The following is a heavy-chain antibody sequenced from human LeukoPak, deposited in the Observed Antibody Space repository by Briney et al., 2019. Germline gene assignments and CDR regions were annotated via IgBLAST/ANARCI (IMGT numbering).Heavy chain of an antibody. CDR1: GFTFNHYG. D-gene: IGHD4-17*01. CDR2: IWYDGNTT. J-gene: IGHJ4*02. CDR3: ARAVTTTDY. V-gene: IGHV3-33*01. Sequence: GGSLRLSCAASGFTFNHYGMHWVRQAPGKGLEWVAVIWYDGNTTYYSDSVKGRFTISRDNSKNTLYLQMNSLRAEDTAVYYCARAVTTTDYWGQGTLVTVSS.